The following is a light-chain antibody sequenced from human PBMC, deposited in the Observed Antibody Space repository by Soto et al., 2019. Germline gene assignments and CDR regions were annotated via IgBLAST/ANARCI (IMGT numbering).Light chain of an antibody. CDR3: QRFNYSSYP. CDR2: DAS. J-gene: IGKJ2*01. Sequence: AIQLTQSPSSLSASVGDRVTITCRASQGISSTLAWYQQKPGKAPKLLIYDASRLESGLPSRFSGSGSGTDFTLTISSLQPEDFATYYCQRFNYSSYPFGQGTRLEIK. CDR1: QGISST. V-gene: IGKV1D-13*01.